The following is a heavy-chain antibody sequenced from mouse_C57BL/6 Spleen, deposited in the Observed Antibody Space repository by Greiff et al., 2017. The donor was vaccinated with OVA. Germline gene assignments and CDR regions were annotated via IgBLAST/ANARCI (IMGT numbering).Heavy chain of an antibody. V-gene: IGHV1-18*01. D-gene: IGHD1-1*01. J-gene: IGHJ1*03. CDR1: GYTFTDYN. CDR2: INPNNGGT. Sequence: EVQLQQSGPELVKPGASVKIPCKASGYTFTDYNMDWVKQSHGKSLEWIGDINPNNGGTIYNQKFKGKATLTVDKSSSTAYMELRSLTSEDTAVYYCARWGYYGSSYVPRWYFDVWGTGTTVTVAS. CDR3: ARWGYYGSSYVPRWYFDV.